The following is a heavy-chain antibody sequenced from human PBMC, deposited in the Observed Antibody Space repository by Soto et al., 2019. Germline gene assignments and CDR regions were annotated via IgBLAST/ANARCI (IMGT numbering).Heavy chain of an antibody. Sequence: GGSLRLSCEASGFTFSDFWMSWVRQAPGKGLEWVANIKGDGSEKRYVDSVRGRFTISRDNAKNSVYLQMNSLRADDTALYYCVRDEVRNGVGVWGQGTTVTVSS. CDR1: GFTFSDFW. J-gene: IGHJ6*02. CDR3: VRDEVRNGVGV. CDR2: IKGDGSEK. V-gene: IGHV3-7*01.